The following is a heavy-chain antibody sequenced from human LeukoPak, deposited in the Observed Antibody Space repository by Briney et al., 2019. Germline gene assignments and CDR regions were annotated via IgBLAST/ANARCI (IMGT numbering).Heavy chain of an antibody. Sequence: KTSETLSLTCTVSGGSISSGSYYWSWIRPPAGKGLEWIGRIYTSGSTNYNPSLKSRVTISVDTSKNQFSLKLSSVTAADTAVYYGARVGWGSAPYLDYWGQGTLVTVSS. CDR2: IYTSGST. CDR1: GGSISSGSYY. V-gene: IGHV4-61*02. CDR3: ARVGWGSAPYLDY. D-gene: IGHD3-16*01. J-gene: IGHJ4*02.